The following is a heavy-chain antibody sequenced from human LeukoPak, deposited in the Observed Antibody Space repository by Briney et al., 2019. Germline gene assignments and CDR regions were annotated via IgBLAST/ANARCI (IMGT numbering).Heavy chain of an antibody. V-gene: IGHV3-53*01. J-gene: IGHJ6*02. CDR1: GSTVSSNY. Sequence: GGSLRLSCAASGSTVSSNYMSWVRQAPGKGLEWVSVIYSGGSTYYADSVKGRFTISRDNSKNTLYLQMNSLRAEDTAVYYCARSPPPYYYYYGVDVWGQGTTVTVSS. CDR2: IYSGGST. CDR3: ARSPPPYYYYYGVDV.